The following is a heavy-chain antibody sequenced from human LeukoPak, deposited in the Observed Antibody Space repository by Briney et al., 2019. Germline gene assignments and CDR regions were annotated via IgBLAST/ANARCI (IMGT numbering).Heavy chain of an antibody. CDR1: GFTFSSYE. D-gene: IGHD6-13*01. Sequence: GGSLRLSCEASGFTFSSYEMNWVRQTPGKGLEWISYISTSGAAMYADSVKGRFTISRDNSKNTLYLQMNSLRAEDTAVYYCAAPGQQLSFDYWGQGTLVTVSS. V-gene: IGHV3-48*03. J-gene: IGHJ4*02. CDR2: ISTSGAAM. CDR3: AAPGQQLSFDY.